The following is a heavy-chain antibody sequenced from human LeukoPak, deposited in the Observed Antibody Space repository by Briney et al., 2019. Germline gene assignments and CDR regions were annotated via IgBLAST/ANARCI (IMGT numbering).Heavy chain of an antibody. CDR3: AREDSNPKYYYYYGMDV. CDR1: GYTFTGYY. J-gene: IGHJ6*02. Sequence: ASVKVSCKASGYTFTGYYMHWVRQAPGQGLEWMGRINPNSGGTKHAQKFQGRVTMTRDTSINTAYMELSRLRSDDTAVYYCAREDSNPKYYYYYGMDVWGQGTTVTVSS. CDR2: INPNSGGT. V-gene: IGHV1-2*06. D-gene: IGHD4-11*01.